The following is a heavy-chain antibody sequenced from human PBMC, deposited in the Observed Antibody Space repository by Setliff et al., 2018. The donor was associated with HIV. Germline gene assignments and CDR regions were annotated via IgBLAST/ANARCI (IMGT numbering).Heavy chain of an antibody. Sequence: SETLSLTCAVYGGSFSEYYWSWIRQSPGKGLEWIGEINHSGRTHYNPPLKSRATISVDTSKNQFSPRLNSVTAADTAVYYCARGATLLPGYSDRWEYFYMDVWGKGTTVTVSS. CDR2: INHSGRT. D-gene: IGHD5-12*01. CDR3: ARGATLLPGYSDRWEYFYMDV. CDR1: GGSFSEYY. V-gene: IGHV4-34*01. J-gene: IGHJ6*03.